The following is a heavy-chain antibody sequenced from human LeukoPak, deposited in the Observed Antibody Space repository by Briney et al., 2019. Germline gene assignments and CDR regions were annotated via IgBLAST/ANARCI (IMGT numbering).Heavy chain of an antibody. CDR2: INSDGNST. Sequence: GGSLRLSCAASGFTFSSYWMHWVRQAPGKGLVWVSRINSDGNSTSYADSVKGRFTISRDNAKNTLYLQMNSLRAEDTAVYYCAREEKVVITPRYYGMDVWGQRTTVTVSS. V-gene: IGHV3-74*01. J-gene: IGHJ6*02. CDR3: AREEKVVITPRYYGMDV. D-gene: IGHD3-22*01. CDR1: GFTFSSYW.